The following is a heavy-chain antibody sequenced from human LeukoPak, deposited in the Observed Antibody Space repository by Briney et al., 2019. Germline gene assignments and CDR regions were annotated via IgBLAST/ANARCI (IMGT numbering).Heavy chain of an antibody. V-gene: IGHV4-61*01. J-gene: IGHJ4*02. CDR2: IYYSGST. CDR3: ARLSSGWLFDY. Sequence: SETLSLTCTVSGGSVSSGSYYWRWIRQPPGKGLEWIGYIYYSGSTNYNPSLKSRVTISVDTSKNQFSLKLSSVTAADTAVYYCARLSSGWLFDYWGQGTLVTVSS. D-gene: IGHD6-19*01. CDR1: GGSVSSGSYY.